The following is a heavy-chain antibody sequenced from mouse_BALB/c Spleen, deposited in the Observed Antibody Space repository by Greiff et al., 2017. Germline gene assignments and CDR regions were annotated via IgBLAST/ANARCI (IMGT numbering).Heavy chain of an antibody. CDR3: ARLRRYYAMDY. CDR1: GFTFSSYT. J-gene: IGHJ4*01. CDR2: ISNGGGST. V-gene: IGHV5-12-2*01. Sequence: EVKVVESGGGLVQPGGSLKLSCAASGFTFSSYTMSWVRQTPEKRLEWVAYISNGGGSTYYPDTVKGRFTISRDNAKNTLYLQMSSLKSEDTAMYYCARLRRYYAMDYWGQGTSVTVSS.